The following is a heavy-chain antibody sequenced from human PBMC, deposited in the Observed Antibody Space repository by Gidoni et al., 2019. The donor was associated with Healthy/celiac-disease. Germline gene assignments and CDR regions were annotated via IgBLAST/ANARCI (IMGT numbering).Heavy chain of an antibody. D-gene: IGHD3-22*01. CDR1: GYTFTSSY. Sequence: QVQLVQSGAEVKKPGASVKVSCKASGYTFTSSYMHWVRQAPGQGLEWMGIINPSGGSTSYAQKFQGRVTMTRDTSTSTVYMELSSLRSEDTAVYYWATYDSSGYYGYWGQGTLVTVSS. CDR3: ATYDSSGYYGY. J-gene: IGHJ4*02. CDR2: INPSGGST. V-gene: IGHV1-46*01.